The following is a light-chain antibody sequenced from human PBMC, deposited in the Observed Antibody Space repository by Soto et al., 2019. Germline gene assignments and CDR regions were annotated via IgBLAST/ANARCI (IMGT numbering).Light chain of an antibody. Sequence: IVRTQSPATLSLSPGEKATISCRASQSISNKFAWFQQKPGQVPRLLIYGASNRATGIPARFSGSGSGTDLTLTIRSLEPEDFAIYYCQQRTNWPLTTFGHGTRLEI. J-gene: IGKJ5*01. V-gene: IGKV3-11*01. CDR3: QQRTNWPLTT. CDR1: QSISNK. CDR2: GAS.